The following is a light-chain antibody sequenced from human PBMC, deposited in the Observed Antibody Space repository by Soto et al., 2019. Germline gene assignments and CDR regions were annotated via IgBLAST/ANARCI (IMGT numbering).Light chain of an antibody. CDR2: GAS. CDR1: QTVSNNY. V-gene: IGKV3-20*01. J-gene: IGKJ5*01. Sequence: EIVFTQSPGTLSLSPGDRATLPCRASQTVSNNYLAWCQQKPGQAPRVIMYGASRRATGIPDRFSGGGSGTDFTLTISRLETEDFAVYFCQQYAGPPTTFGQGTRLEIK. CDR3: QQYAGPPTT.